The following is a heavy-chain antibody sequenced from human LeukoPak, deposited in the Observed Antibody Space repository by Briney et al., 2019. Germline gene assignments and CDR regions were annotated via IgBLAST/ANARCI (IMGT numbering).Heavy chain of an antibody. CDR1: GFTFSSYA. CDR2: ISGSGGST. J-gene: IGHJ4*02. V-gene: IGHV3-23*01. CDR3: ARAHGITIFGVVGDY. D-gene: IGHD3-3*01. Sequence: GGSLRLSCAASGFTFSSYAMSWVRQAPGKGLEWVSAISGSGGSTYYADSVKGRFTISRDNAKNSLYLQMNSLRAEDTAVYYCARAHGITIFGVVGDYWGQGTLVTVSS.